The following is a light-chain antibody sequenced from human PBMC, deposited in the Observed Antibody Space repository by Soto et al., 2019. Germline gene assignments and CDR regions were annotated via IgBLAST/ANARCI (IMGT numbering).Light chain of an antibody. CDR1: QSISSW. CDR2: DAS. J-gene: IGKJ1*01. Sequence: DIQMTQSPSTLSASVGDRVTITCRASQSISSWLAWYQQNPGKAPKLLIYDASSLESGVPSRFSGSGSGTEFTLTISSLQPDEFATYYCQQYNSYWTFGQGTKVEIK. V-gene: IGKV1-5*01. CDR3: QQYNSYWT.